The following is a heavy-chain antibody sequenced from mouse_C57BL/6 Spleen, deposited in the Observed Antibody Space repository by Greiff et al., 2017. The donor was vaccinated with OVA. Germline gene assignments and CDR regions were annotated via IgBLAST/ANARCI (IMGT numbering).Heavy chain of an antibody. CDR3: ARYDYDDVYYFDY. CDR1: GFNIKDYY. Sequence: VQLQQSGAELVRPGASVKLSCTASGFNIKDYYMHWVKQRPEQGLEWIGRIDPEDGDTEYAPKFKSKATLTVDTSSSTAYMQLSSLTSEDSAVYYCARYDYDDVYYFDYWGQGTTLTVSS. J-gene: IGHJ2*01. D-gene: IGHD2-4*01. CDR2: IDPEDGDT. V-gene: IGHV14-1*01.